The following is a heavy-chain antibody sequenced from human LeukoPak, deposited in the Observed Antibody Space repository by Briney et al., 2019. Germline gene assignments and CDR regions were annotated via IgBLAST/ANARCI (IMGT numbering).Heavy chain of an antibody. CDR2: ISGSGGST. D-gene: IGHD6-19*01. CDR1: GFTVSSNY. CDR3: ATSPYSSGWYYYGMDV. J-gene: IGHJ6*02. Sequence: GGSLRLSCAASGFTVSSNYMSWVRQAPGKGLEWVSGISGSGGSTYYADSVKGRFTISRDNSKNTLYLQMNSLRAEDTAVYHCATSPYSSGWYYYGMDVWGQGTTVTVSS. V-gene: IGHV3-23*01.